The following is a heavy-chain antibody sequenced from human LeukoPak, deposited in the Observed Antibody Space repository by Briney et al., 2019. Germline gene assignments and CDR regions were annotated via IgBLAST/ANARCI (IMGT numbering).Heavy chain of an antibody. J-gene: IGHJ4*02. D-gene: IGHD3-16*01. V-gene: IGHV4-31*03. CDR3: ARVYEAIMEDYFDY. Sequence: PSQTLSLTCTVSGGSISSGGYYWSWIRQHPGKGLEWIGYIYYSGSTYYNPSLMSRVTISVDTSKNQFSLKLSSVTAADTAVHYCARVYEAIMEDYFDYWGQGTLVTVSS. CDR1: GGSISSGGYY. CDR2: IYYSGST.